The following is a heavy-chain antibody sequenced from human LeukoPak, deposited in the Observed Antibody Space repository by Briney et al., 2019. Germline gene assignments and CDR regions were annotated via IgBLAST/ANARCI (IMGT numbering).Heavy chain of an antibody. CDR3: ARDMGYSGSWPGYFDY. CDR1: GFTFSSYS. CDR2: IDTSSSTI. J-gene: IGHJ4*02. Sequence: PGGSLRLSCVASGFTFSSYSMSWVRQAPGKGLEWASYIDTSSSTIYYADSVKGRFTVSRDNAKNSLYLQMKSLRAEDTTVYYCARDMGYSGSWPGYFDYWGQGVLVTVSS. D-gene: IGHD1-26*01. V-gene: IGHV3-48*04.